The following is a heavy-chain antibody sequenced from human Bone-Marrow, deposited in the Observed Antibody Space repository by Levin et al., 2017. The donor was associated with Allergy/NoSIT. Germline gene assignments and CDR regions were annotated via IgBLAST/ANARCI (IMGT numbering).Heavy chain of an antibody. Sequence: RPGGSLRLSCTVSGGSISSSSYYWGWIRQPPGKGLEWIGSIYYSGSTYYNPSLKSRVTISVDTSKNQFSLKLSSVTAADTAVYYCASIAAVNYFDYWGQGTLVTVSS. V-gene: IGHV4-39*01. CDR2: IYYSGST. J-gene: IGHJ4*02. CDR3: ASIAAVNYFDY. D-gene: IGHD6-13*01. CDR1: GGSISSSSYY.